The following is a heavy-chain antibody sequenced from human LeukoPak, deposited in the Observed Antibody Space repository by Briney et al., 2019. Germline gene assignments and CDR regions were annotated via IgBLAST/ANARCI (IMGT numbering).Heavy chain of an antibody. D-gene: IGHD6-6*01. CDR2: IKQDGSEK. V-gene: IGHV3-7*01. Sequence: GGFLRLSCAASGFTFSSYWMSWVRQAPGKGLEWVANIKQDGSEKYYVDSVKGRFTISRDNAKNSLYLQMNSLRAEDTAVYYCARDSLLPYSSSSLYYYYGMDVWGQGTTVTVSS. CDR3: ARDSLLPYSSSSLYYYYGMDV. J-gene: IGHJ6*02. CDR1: GFTFSSYW.